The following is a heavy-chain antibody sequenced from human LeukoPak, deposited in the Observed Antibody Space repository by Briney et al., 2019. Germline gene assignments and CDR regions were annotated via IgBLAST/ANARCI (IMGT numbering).Heavy chain of an antibody. V-gene: IGHV1-2*02. D-gene: IGHD3-16*01. J-gene: IGHJ4*02. CDR3: ARVRYRLAETYIDY. CDR1: GYTFRSFG. Sequence: ASVKVSCKASGYTFRSFGISWVRQAPGQGLEWMGWINPNSGDTNYAQKFQGRVTMTRDTSISTAYMELSRLRSDDTAVYYCARVRYRLAETYIDYWGQGTLVTVSS. CDR2: INPNSGDT.